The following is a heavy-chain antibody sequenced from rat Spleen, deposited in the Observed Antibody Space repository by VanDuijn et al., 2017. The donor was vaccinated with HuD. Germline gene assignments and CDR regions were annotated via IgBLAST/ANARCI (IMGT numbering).Heavy chain of an antibody. V-gene: IGHV5-25*01. J-gene: IGHJ4*01. CDR2: ISYDGGST. Sequence: EVQLVESGGGLVQPGRSMKLSCAASGLSFSNYDMAWVRQAPTKGLEWVASISYDGGSTYYRDSVKGRFTISRDNAKSSLYLQMDSLRSEDTASYYCARHHYDGYYHGPVFGVMDAWGQGASVTVSS. CDR3: ARHHYDGYYHGPVFGVMDA. D-gene: IGHD1-12*03. CDR1: GLSFSNYD.